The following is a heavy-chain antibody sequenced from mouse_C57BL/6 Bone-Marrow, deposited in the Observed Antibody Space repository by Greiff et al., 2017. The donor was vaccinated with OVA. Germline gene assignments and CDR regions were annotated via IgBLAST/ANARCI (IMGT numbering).Heavy chain of an antibody. V-gene: IGHV1-55*01. CDR3: ARGGYDPAWFAY. CDR1: GYTFTSYW. J-gene: IGHJ3*01. D-gene: IGHD2-3*01. Sequence: VKLQQPGAELVKPGASVKMSCKASGYTFTSYWITWVKQRPGQGLEWIGDIYPGSGSTNYNEKFKSKATLTVDTSSSTAYMQLSSLTSEDSAVYYCARGGYDPAWFAYWGQGTLVTVSA. CDR2: IYPGSGST.